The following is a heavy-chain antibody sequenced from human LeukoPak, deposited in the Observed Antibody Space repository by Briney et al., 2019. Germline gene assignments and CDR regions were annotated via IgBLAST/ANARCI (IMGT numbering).Heavy chain of an antibody. J-gene: IGHJ4*02. D-gene: IGHD5-24*01. CDR1: GFTFSSYE. Sequence: GGSLRLSCAASGFTFSSYEMDWVRQAPGKGLEWVSYISSSGSTIYYADSVKGRFTISRDNAKNSLYLQMNSLRAEDTAVYYCARVGGYNSYFDYWGQGSLVTVSS. V-gene: IGHV3-48*03. CDR3: ARVGGYNSYFDY. CDR2: ISSSGSTI.